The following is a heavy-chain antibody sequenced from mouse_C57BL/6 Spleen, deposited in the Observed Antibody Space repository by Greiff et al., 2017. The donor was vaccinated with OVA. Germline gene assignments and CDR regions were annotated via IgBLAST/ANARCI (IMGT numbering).Heavy chain of an antibody. CDR3: ARRNWDGGYYFDY. J-gene: IGHJ2*01. CDR1: GYTFTSYW. CDR2: IDPSDSYT. V-gene: IGHV1-69*01. Sequence: QVQLQQPGAELVMPGASVKLSCKASGYTFTSYWMHWVKQRPGQGLEWIGEIDPSDSYTNYNQKFKGKSTLTVDKSSSTAYMQLSSLTSEDSAVYYCARRNWDGGYYFDYWGQGTTRTVSS. D-gene: IGHD4-1*01.